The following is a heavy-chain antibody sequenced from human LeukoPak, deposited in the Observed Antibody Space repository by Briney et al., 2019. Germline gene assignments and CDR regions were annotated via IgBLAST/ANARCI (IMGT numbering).Heavy chain of an antibody. CDR2: INTNTGNP. Sequence: GASVTVSFKASGYTFTSYAMNWVRQAPGQGLEGMGWINTNTGNPTYAQGFPGRFVFSLDTSVSTAYLQISRLKAEDTAVYYCARDRSVPSVGAAKYINWFDPWGQGTLVTVSS. J-gene: IGHJ5*02. V-gene: IGHV7-4-1*02. D-gene: IGHD1-26*01. CDR1: GYTFTSYA. CDR3: ARDRSVPSVGAAKYINWFDP.